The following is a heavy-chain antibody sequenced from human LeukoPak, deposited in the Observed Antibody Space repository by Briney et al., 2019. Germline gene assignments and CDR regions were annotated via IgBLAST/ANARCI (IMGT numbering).Heavy chain of an antibody. J-gene: IGHJ4*02. CDR1: GFTFSSYA. Sequence: GGSLRLSCAASGFTFSSYAMSWVRQAPGKGLEWVSAISGSGGSTYYADSVKGRFTISRDNSKNTLYLQMNSLRVEDTALYYCGKGGGGYYYGSGSYLEYWGQGTLVTGSS. CDR2: ISGSGGST. CDR3: GKGGGGYYYGSGSYLEY. D-gene: IGHD3-10*01. V-gene: IGHV3-23*01.